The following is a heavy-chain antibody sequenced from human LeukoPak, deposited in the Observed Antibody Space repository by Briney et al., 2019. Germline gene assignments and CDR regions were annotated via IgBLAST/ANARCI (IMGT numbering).Heavy chain of an antibody. V-gene: IGHV3-7*01. CDR1: GFTFSSYW. Sequence: GGSLRLSCAASGFTFSSYWMHWVRQAPGKGPEWVANIKQDGSEKYYVDSVKGRFTISRDNAKNSLYLQMNSLRAEDTAVYYWVRVPFSSSWPRGYWGQGTLVTVSS. CDR2: IKQDGSEK. CDR3: VRVPFSSSWPRGY. J-gene: IGHJ4*02. D-gene: IGHD6-13*01.